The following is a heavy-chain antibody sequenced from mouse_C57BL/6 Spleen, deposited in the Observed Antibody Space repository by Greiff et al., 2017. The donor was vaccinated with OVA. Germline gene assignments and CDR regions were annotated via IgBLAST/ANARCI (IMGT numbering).Heavy chain of an antibody. Sequence: QVQLQQPGAELVRPGSSVKLSCKASGYTFTSYWMHWVKQRPIQGLEWIGNIDPSDSETKYNQKFKDKATLTVVKSSSTAYMQLSSLPSEDSAVYDCARDIYDGYYGFYYWGQGTTLTVSS. J-gene: IGHJ2*01. V-gene: IGHV1-52*01. CDR1: GYTFTSYW. CDR3: ARDIYDGYYGFYY. D-gene: IGHD2-3*01. CDR2: IDPSDSET.